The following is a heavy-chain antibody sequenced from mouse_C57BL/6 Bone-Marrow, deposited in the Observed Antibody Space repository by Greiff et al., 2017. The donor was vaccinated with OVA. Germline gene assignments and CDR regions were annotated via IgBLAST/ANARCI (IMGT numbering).Heavy chain of an antibody. D-gene: IGHD1-1*01. CDR3: TTRGDYGSSYYFDY. J-gene: IGHJ2*01. CDR2: IDPENGDT. V-gene: IGHV14-4*01. Sequence: VQLQQSGAELVRPGASVKLSCTASGFNIKDDYMHWVKQRPEQGLEWIGWIDPENGDTEYASKFQGKATITADTSSNTAYLQLSSLTSEDTAVYYCTTRGDYGSSYYFDYWGQGTTLTVSS. CDR1: GFNIKDDY.